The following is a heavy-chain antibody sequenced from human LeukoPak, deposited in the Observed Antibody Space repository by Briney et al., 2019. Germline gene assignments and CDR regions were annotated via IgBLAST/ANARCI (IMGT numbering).Heavy chain of an antibody. CDR1: GYTFTGYY. Sequence: ASVKVSCKASGYTFTGYYMHWVRQAPGQGLEWMGWVNPNSGGTNYAQKFQGRVTMTRDTSISTAYMELSRLRSDDTAVYYCARDRWDGEFGPGDRFDYWGQGTLVTVSS. D-gene: IGHD3-10*01. V-gene: IGHV1-2*02. CDR2: VNPNSGGT. CDR3: ARDRWDGEFGPGDRFDY. J-gene: IGHJ4*02.